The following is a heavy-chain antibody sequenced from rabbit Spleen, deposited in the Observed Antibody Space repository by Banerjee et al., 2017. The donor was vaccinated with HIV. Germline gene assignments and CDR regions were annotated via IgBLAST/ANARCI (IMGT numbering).Heavy chain of an antibody. D-gene: IGHD6-1*01. CDR3: ARDAGYAASNL. V-gene: IGHV1S45*01. J-gene: IGHJ4*01. CDR2: IGAVST. Sequence: QEQLVESGGDLVKPEGSLTLTCTASGFSFSSNYWLCWVRQAPGKGLEWIACIGAVSTYYATWAKGRFTISKTSSTTVTLQMTSLTAADTATYLCARDAGYAASNLWGPGTLVTVS. CDR1: GFSFSSNYW.